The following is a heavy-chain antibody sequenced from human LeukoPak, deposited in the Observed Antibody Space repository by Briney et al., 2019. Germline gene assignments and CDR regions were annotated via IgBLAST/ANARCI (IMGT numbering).Heavy chain of an antibody. CDR2: LRNDGANT. J-gene: IGHJ4*02. Sequence: PGGSLRLSCAASGFTFSAYGMHWVRQAPGKGLEWVAFLRNDGANTYYSDSVKGRFTISRDTSKNTLYLQMNSLRGEDTAVYYCAKDEIFGSSWTFDYWGQGTLVTVSS. CDR3: AKDEIFGSSWTFDY. CDR1: GFTFSAYG. D-gene: IGHD3-3*01. V-gene: IGHV3-30*02.